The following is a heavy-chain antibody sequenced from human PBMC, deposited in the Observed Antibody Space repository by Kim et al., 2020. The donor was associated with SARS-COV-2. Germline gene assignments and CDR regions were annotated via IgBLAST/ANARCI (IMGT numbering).Heavy chain of an antibody. CDR3: ARDLITRTRGVRGVIIYYYYGMDV. J-gene: IGHJ6*02. D-gene: IGHD3-10*01. Sequence: ASVKVSCKASGYTFTSYYMHWVRQAPGQGLEWMGIINPSGGSTSYAQKFQGRVTMTRDTSTSTVYMELSSLRSEDTAVYYCARDLITRTRGVRGVIIYYYYGMDVWGQGTTVTVSS. CDR2: INPSGGST. CDR1: GYTFTSYY. V-gene: IGHV1-46*01.